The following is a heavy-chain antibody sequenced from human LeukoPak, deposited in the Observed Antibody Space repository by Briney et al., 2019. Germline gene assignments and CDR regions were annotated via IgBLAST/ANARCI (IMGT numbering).Heavy chain of an antibody. V-gene: IGHV1-69*13. CDR2: IIPIFGTA. Sequence: ASLKVSFKASGGTFISYAISWVRQAPGQGLEWMGGIIPIFGTANYAQKFQGRVTITADESTSTAYMELSSLRSEDTAVYYCARVSYYPAYYLDYRGQGTLVTVSS. CDR3: ARVSYYPAYYLDY. CDR1: GGTFISYA. D-gene: IGHD3-10*01. J-gene: IGHJ4*02.